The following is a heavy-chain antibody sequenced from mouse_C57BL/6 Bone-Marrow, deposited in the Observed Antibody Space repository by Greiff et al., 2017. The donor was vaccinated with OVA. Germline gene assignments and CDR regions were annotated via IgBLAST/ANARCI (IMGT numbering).Heavy chain of an antibody. CDR3: ARGAIVTLDY. J-gene: IGHJ2*01. CDR2: ISDGGSYS. Sequence: DVHLVESGGGLVKPGGSLKLSCAASGFTFSSYAMSWVRQTPEKRLEWVATISDGGSYSYYPDNVKGRFTISRDNAKNNLYLQLSNLKSEDTAMYYCARGAIVTLDYWGQGTTLTVSS. V-gene: IGHV5-4*01. CDR1: GFTFSSYA. D-gene: IGHD2-5*01.